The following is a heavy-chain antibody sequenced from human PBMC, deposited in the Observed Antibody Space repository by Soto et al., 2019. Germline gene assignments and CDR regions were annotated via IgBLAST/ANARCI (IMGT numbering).Heavy chain of an antibody. J-gene: IGHJ5*02. Sequence: QVQLQESGPGLVKPSETLSLTCSVSGGSISSYYWSWIRQPPGKGLEWVGYIYYTGSTNYNPTHKSRLTTSMDTPKKQISLKLTSVTAADTAVYFCARDLRMSRRGGFDPWGQGTLVTVSS. CDR2: IYYTGST. V-gene: IGHV4-59*01. D-gene: IGHD2-15*01. CDR3: ARDLRMSRRGGFDP. CDR1: GGSISSYY.